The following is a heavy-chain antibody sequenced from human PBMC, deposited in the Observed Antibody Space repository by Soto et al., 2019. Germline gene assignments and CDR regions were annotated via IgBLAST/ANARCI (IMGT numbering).Heavy chain of an antibody. D-gene: IGHD4-17*01. V-gene: IGHV4-30-2*01. CDR3: ARIRYGDSSVRQTFDY. CDR2: IYHSGNA. CDR1: GGSISSGGSS. Sequence: KPSETLSLTCAVSGGSISSGGSSWSWIRQPPGKGLEWIGHIYHSGNAYYNPSLNSRVTIALDRSKNQFSLKLSSVTAADTAMYYCARIRYGDSSVRQTFDYWGQGTLVTVSS. J-gene: IGHJ4*02.